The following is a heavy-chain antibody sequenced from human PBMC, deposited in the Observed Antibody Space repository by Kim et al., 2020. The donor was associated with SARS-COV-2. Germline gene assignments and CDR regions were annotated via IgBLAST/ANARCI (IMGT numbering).Heavy chain of an antibody. J-gene: IGHJ4*02. CDR1: GYTFTSYG. Sequence: ASVKVSCKSSGYTFTSYGISWVRQAPGQGLEWMGWISAYNGNTNYAQKLQGRVTMTTDTSTSTAYMELRSLRSDDTAVYYCARCGGIGGSTSGYTGISYWGQGTRVTVSS. CDR3: ARCGGIGGSTSGYTGISY. V-gene: IGHV1-18*01. CDR2: ISAYNGNT. D-gene: IGHD2-2*02.